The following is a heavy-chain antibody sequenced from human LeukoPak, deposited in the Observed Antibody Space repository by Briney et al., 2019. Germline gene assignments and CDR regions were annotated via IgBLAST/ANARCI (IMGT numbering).Heavy chain of an antibody. J-gene: IGHJ4*02. Sequence: SETLSLTCAVYGGSFSGYYWSWIRQPPGKGLEWIGEINHSGSTNYNPPLKSRVTISVDTSKNQFSLKLSSLTAADTAVYYCARGTSSTRITMIVVVRKYFDYWGQGTLVTVSS. CDR3: ARGTSSTRITMIVVVRKYFDY. CDR2: INHSGST. CDR1: GGSFSGYY. V-gene: IGHV4-34*01. D-gene: IGHD3-22*01.